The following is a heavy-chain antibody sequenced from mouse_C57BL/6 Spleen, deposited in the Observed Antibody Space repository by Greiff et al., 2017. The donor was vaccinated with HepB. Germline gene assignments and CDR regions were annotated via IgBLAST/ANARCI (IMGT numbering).Heavy chain of an antibody. D-gene: IGHD2-3*01. CDR1: GFTFSDYY. J-gene: IGHJ1*03. CDR2: ISNGGGST. Sequence: EVMLVESGGGLVQPGGSLKLSCAASGFTFSDYYMYWVRQTPEKRLEWVAYISNGGGSTYYPDTVKGRFTISRDNAKNTLYLQLSRLKSEDTAMYYWAMIYDGYPGYFDVWGTGTTVTVSS. V-gene: IGHV5-12*01. CDR3: AMIYDGYPGYFDV.